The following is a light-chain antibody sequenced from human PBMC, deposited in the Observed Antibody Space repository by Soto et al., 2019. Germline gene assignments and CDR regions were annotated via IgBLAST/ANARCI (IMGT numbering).Light chain of an antibody. CDR3: QQYNSYPLT. Sequence: DIQMTQSPSTLSASVGDRVTITCRASQSISSWLAWYQQKPGKAPKLLIYKASSLESGVPSRFSGSGAGTEFTLTISSLQHDDFATYYCQQYNSYPLTFGGGTKVEIK. CDR2: KAS. V-gene: IGKV1-5*03. J-gene: IGKJ4*01. CDR1: QSISSW.